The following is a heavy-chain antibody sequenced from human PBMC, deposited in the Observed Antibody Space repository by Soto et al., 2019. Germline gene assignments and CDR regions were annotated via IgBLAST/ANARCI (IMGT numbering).Heavy chain of an antibody. J-gene: IGHJ6*03. CDR1: GLTFSNYA. V-gene: IGHV3-23*01. D-gene: IGHD5-12*01. CDR3: AKGSGYDYTYYYHCYMDV. CDR2: ISGAGGST. Sequence: PGGSLRLSYAVSGLTFSNYAMSWVRQAPGKGLEWVSSISGAGGSTYYADSVKGRFTISRDNSKNTLYLQVNSLRADDTAVYYCAKGSGYDYTYYYHCYMDVWGKGTTVTVSS.